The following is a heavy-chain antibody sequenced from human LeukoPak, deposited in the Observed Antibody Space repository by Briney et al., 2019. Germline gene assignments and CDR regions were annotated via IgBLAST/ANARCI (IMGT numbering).Heavy chain of an antibody. V-gene: IGHV3-23*01. CDR2: VTSGGGGT. Sequence: GGSLRLSCEASGFSFSSYAFAWVRQAPGKGLEWVAAVTSGGGGTHFADSVKGRFTISRDNAKNSLYLQMNSLRAEDTALYYCAKSQWLRSLDFDYWGQGTLVTVSS. J-gene: IGHJ4*02. CDR3: AKSQWLRSLDFDY. CDR1: GFSFSSYA. D-gene: IGHD5-12*01.